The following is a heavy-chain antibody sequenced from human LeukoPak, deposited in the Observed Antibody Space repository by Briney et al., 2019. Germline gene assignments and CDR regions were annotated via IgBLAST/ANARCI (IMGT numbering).Heavy chain of an antibody. D-gene: IGHD3-16*02. J-gene: IGHJ6*03. V-gene: IGHV4-59*08. CDR1: GGSIGTYY. CDR3: ARHIGGGIEDMDV. CDR2: IYVAGT. Sequence: SETLSLTCTVSGGSIGTYYWSWIRQSPGKGLEWIGYIYVAGTRYNPYLQSRVTISVDRSRNQFFLKMSSVTAADTTVYYCARHIGGGIEDMDVWGKGTKVIVSS.